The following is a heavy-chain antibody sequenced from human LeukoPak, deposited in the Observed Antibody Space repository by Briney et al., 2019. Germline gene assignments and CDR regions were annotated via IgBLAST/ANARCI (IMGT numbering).Heavy chain of an antibody. Sequence: GGSLRLSCAASGFKFDDYAMNWVRQGPGKGLEWVSGITWNSDRIGYADSVKGRFTISRDNAKNSLYLQMNSLRAEDTALYYCTKDISASGNYGMDVWGQGTTVTVFS. D-gene: IGHD3-10*01. V-gene: IGHV3-9*01. CDR2: ITWNSDRI. CDR1: GFKFDDYA. J-gene: IGHJ6*02. CDR3: TKDISASGNYGMDV.